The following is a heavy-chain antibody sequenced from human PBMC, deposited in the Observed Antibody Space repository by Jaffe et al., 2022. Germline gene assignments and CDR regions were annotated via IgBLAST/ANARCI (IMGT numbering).Heavy chain of an antibody. CDR3: AREGSGSYYYYYYYMDV. D-gene: IGHD3-10*01. CDR2: IYHSGST. CDR1: GYSISSGYY. J-gene: IGHJ6*03. V-gene: IGHV4-38-2*02. Sequence: QVQLQESGPGLVKPSETLSLTCAVSGYSISSGYYWGWIRQPPGKGLEWIGSIYHSGSTYYNPSLKSRVTISVDTSKNQFSLKLSSVTAADTAVYYCAREGSGSYYYYYYYMDVWGKGTTVTVSS.